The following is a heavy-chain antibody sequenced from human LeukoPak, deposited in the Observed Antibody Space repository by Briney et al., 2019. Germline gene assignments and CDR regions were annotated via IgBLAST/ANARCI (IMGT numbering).Heavy chain of an antibody. CDR3: XXXXXXRGVINHNWFDP. CDR2: ISSSSSYI. Sequence: PGGSLRLSCAASGFTFSSYSMNWVRQAPGKGLEWVSSISSSSSYIYYADSVKGRFTISRDNAKNYLYQQINSLRAEDTALYYXXXXXXXRGVINHNWFDPWGQGTLVTVSS. V-gene: IGHV3-21*04. J-gene: IGHJ5*02. CDR1: GFTFSSYS. D-gene: IGHD3-10*01.